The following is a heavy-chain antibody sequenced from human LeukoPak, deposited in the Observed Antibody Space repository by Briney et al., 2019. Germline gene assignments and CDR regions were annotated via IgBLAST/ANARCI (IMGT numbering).Heavy chain of an antibody. Sequence: SETLSLTCTVSGGSISSYYWSWIRQPAGKGLEWIGRIYTSGSTNYNPSLKSRVTISVDKSKNQFSLKLSSVTAADTAVYYCARGTGTTNYYYMGVWGKGTTVTVSS. CDR3: ARGTGTTNYYYMGV. V-gene: IGHV4-4*07. J-gene: IGHJ6*03. CDR2: IYTSGST. D-gene: IGHD1-7*01. CDR1: GGSISSYY.